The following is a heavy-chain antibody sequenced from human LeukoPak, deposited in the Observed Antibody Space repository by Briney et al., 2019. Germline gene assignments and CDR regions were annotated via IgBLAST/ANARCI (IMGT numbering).Heavy chain of an antibody. J-gene: IGHJ4*02. CDR2: VYYSGST. V-gene: IGHV4-59*01. CDR1: GGSISSYY. Sequence: SENLSPTCTVSGGSISSYYWSWIRQPPGKGLEWIGYVYYSGSTNYNPSLKSRVTISVDTSKNQFSLKLTSVTAADTAVYYCARGDSGSFSQFDCWGQGTLVTVSS. D-gene: IGHD1-26*01. CDR3: ARGDSGSFSQFDC.